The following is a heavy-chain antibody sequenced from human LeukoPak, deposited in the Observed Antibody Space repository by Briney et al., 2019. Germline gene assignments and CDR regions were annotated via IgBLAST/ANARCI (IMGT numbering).Heavy chain of an antibody. J-gene: IGHJ4*02. CDR2: TDQNEIT. D-gene: IGHD4-17*01. V-gene: IGHV4-34*01. Sequence: PSETLSLTCAVSGGSLSGYDWSWIRQPPGKGLEWIGGTDQNEITNYNPSLKSRVSISVDMSKNHFSLKLNSVTAADTAVYYCATEWTDGEYVDYWGQGTLVTVSS. CDR3: ATEWTDGEYVDY. CDR1: GGSLSGYD.